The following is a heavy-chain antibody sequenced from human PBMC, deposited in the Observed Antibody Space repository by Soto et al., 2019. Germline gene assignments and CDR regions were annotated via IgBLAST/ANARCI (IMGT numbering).Heavy chain of an antibody. J-gene: IGHJ4*02. D-gene: IGHD3-9*01. CDR1: GYTFTSYD. CDR2: MNPNSGNT. CDR3: ARGQRNYDILTGYYMLYYFDY. V-gene: IGHV1-8*01. Sequence: QVQLVQAGAEVKKPGASGKVSCKASGYTFTSYDINWVRQATGQGLEWMGWMNPNSGNTGYAQKFQGRVTMTRNTYIGTAYMDLSSLRSQDTAVYYCARGQRNYDILTGYYMLYYFDYWCQGTLVTVSS.